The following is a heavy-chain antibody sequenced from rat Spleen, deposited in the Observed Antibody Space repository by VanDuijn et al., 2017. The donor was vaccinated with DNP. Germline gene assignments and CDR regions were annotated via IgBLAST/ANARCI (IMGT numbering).Heavy chain of an antibody. CDR2: MWTDGDT. CDR1: GFSLTSYH. Sequence: QVQLKESGPGLVQPSQTLSLTCTVSGFSLTSYHVHWVRQPPGKSLEWMGVMWTDGDTSYNSALKSRLSISRDTSKSQVFLKMNSLQTEDTAMYFCASGHTTGLTWFAYWGQGTLVTVSS. D-gene: IGHD1-9*01. CDR3: ASGHTTGLTWFAY. J-gene: IGHJ3*01. V-gene: IGHV2-32*01.